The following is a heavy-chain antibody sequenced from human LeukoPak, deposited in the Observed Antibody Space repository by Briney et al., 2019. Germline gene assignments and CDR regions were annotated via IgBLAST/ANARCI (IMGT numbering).Heavy chain of an antibody. J-gene: IGHJ4*02. CDR2: ISGGGGRT. V-gene: IGHV3-23*01. CDR3: AKDPGGFGVYYFDY. D-gene: IGHD3-10*01. Sequence: PGGSLRLSCAASGFTFSSYAMSWVRQAPGKGLEWVSAISGGGGRTYYADSVKGRFTISRDNSKTTLYLQMNSLRAEDTAVYYCAKDPGGFGVYYFDYWGQGTLVTVSS. CDR1: GFTFSSYA.